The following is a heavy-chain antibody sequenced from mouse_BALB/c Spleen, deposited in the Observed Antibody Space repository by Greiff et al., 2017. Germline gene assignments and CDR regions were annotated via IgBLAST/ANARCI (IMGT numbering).Heavy chain of an antibody. J-gene: IGHJ4*01. CDR3: ARGGNYYGSSYDYAMDY. D-gene: IGHD1-1*01. CDR2: IWAGGST. CDR1: GFSLTSYG. Sequence: VKLQESGPGLVAPSQSLSITCTVSGFSLTSYGVHWVRQPPGKGLEWLGVIWAGGSTNYNSALMSRLSISKDNSKSQVFLKMNSLQTDDTAMYYCARGGNYYGSSYDYAMDYWGQGTSVTVSS. V-gene: IGHV2-9*02.